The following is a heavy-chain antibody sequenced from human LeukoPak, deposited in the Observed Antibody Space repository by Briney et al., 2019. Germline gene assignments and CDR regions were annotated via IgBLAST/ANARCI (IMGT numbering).Heavy chain of an antibody. CDR3: AKDMRHAFDI. CDR2: ISYDGSNK. CDR1: GFTFSSYG. V-gene: IGHV3-30*18. D-gene: IGHD3-16*01. Sequence: PGGSLRLSCAASGFTFSSYGMHWVRQAPGKGLEWVAVISYDGSNKYYADSVKGRFTISRDNSKNTLYLQMNSLRAEDTALYYCAKDMRHAFDIWGQGTMVTVSS. J-gene: IGHJ3*02.